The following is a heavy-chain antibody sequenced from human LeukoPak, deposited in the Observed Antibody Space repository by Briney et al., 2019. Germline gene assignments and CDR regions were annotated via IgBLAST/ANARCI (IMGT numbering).Heavy chain of an antibody. D-gene: IGHD3-9*01. CDR2: INPNSDGT. J-gene: IGHJ4*02. V-gene: IGHV1-2*02. CDR3: SRDDILTCYQEALNY. Sequence: ASVTVSCQASGYSFTGYYMHRVRLAPGPGLEWTGWINPNSDGTNYAQQPQGKVTMTRDTSHGTAYMELRRVRSDDTAVYHCSRDDILTCYQEALNYWGQGILVIVSS. CDR1: GYSFTGYY.